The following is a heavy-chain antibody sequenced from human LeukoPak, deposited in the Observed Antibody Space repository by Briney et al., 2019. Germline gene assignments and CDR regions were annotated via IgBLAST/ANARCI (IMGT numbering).Heavy chain of an antibody. Sequence: GVSLRLYCAASGFTFRDSAMDWVRQAPGKGLEWVSLISHSGANTFYADSVKGRFTVSRDNSKNMMYPQMNSLRAEDTAVYYCAKDIEASIWGQGTLVTVSS. J-gene: IGHJ4*02. D-gene: IGHD2-15*01. V-gene: IGHV3-23*01. CDR2: ISHSGANT. CDR1: GFTFRDSA. CDR3: AKDIEASI.